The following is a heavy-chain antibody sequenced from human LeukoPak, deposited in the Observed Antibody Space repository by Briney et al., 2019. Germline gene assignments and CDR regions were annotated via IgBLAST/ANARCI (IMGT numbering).Heavy chain of an antibody. J-gene: IGHJ4*02. CDR1: GFTFNSYA. D-gene: IGHD6-13*01. CDR3: AHASGIAAAN. V-gene: IGHV3-30*04. CDR2: ISYDGSNN. Sequence: GGSLRLSCAASGFTFNSYALHWVRQAPGKGLEWVAVISYDGSNNYYGESVKGRFTISRDNAKNSLYLQMNSLRAEDTAVYYCAHASGIAAANWGQGTLVTVSS.